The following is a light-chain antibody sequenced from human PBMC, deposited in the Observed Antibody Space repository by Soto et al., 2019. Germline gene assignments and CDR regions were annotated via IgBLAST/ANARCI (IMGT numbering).Light chain of an antibody. CDR1: QSVGSSY. Sequence: EIVLTQSPGTLSLSPGERATISCRGSQSVGSSYLAWYQQKPGQAPRLLIYGVSSRAAGIPDRLSGSGSGTDFTLTITRLEPEDSAVYYCQQYGASPITFGQGTRLEIK. V-gene: IGKV3-20*01. J-gene: IGKJ5*01. CDR3: QQYGASPIT. CDR2: GVS.